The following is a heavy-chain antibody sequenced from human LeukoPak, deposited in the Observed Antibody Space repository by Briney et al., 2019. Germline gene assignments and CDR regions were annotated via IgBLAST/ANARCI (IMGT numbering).Heavy chain of an antibody. CDR3: ARDLGGESDY. CDR2: IYHSGST. CDR1: GGSISSGGYS. J-gene: IGHJ4*02. D-gene: IGHD3-16*01. V-gene: IGHV4-30-2*01. Sequence: SETLPLTCAVSGGSISSGGYSWSWIRQPPGKGLEWIGYIYHSGSTYYNPSLKSRVTISVDRSKNQFSLKLSSVTAADTAVYYCARDLGGESDYWGQGTLVTVSS.